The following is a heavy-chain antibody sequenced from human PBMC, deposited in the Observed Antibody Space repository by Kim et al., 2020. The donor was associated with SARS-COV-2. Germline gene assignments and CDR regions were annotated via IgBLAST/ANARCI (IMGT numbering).Heavy chain of an antibody. D-gene: IGHD2-2*01. V-gene: IGHV3-43D*03. CDR2: ISWDGGST. CDR1: GFTFDDYA. J-gene: IGHJ6*02. Sequence: GGSLRLSCAASGFTFDDYAMLWVRQAPGKGLVWVSLISWDGGSTYYADSVKGRFTISRDNSKNSLYLQMNSLRAEATAVYYCAKDIGCRSTICYVHRPLGYYYGIDVWGQGTTVAVSS. CDR3: AKDIGCRSTICYVHRPLGYYYGIDV.